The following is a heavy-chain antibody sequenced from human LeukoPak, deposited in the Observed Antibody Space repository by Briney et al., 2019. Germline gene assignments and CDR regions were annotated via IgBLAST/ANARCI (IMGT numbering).Heavy chain of an antibody. J-gene: IGHJ3*02. CDR1: GYTFTSYA. D-gene: IGHD2-2*01. CDR2: INAGNGNT. V-gene: IGHV1-3*01. Sequence: ASVKVSCKASGYTFTSYAMHWVRQAPGQRLEWMGWINAGNGNTKYSQKFQGRVTITRDTSASTAYMELSSLRSEDTAVYYCARVDVGYCSSTSCYRDAFDIWGQGTMVTVSS. CDR3: ARVDVGYCSSTSCYRDAFDI.